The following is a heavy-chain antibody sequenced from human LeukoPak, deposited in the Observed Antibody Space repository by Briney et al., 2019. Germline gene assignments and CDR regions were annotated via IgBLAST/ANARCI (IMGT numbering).Heavy chain of an antibody. CDR1: GFTFSSYG. CDR3: ARDSSTKDYYDSSGYDPYFDY. V-gene: IGHV3-33*01. CDR2: ILYDGSNK. Sequence: GGSLRLSCAASGFTFSSYGMHWVRQAPGKGLEWVAVILYDGSNKYYADSVKGRFTISRDNSKNTLYLQMNSLRAEDTAVYYCARDSSTKDYYDSSGYDPYFDYWGQGTLVTVSS. D-gene: IGHD3-22*01. J-gene: IGHJ4*02.